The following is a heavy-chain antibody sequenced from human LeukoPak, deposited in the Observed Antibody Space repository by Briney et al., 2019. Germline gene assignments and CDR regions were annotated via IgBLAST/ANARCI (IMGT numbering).Heavy chain of an antibody. D-gene: IGHD3-3*01. J-gene: IGHJ6*02. V-gene: IGHV3-9*01. CDR2: ISWNSGSI. Sequence: QAGGSLRLSCAASGFTFDDYAMHWVRQAPGKGLEWVSGISWNSGSIGYVDSVKGRFTISRDNAKNSPYLQMNSLRAEDTAVYYCARDASYDFWSGLPFYYYYGMDVWGQGTTVTVSS. CDR1: GFTFDDYA. CDR3: ARDASYDFWSGLPFYYYYGMDV.